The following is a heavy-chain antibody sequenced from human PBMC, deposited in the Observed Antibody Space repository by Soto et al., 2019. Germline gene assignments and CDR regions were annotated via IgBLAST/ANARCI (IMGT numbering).Heavy chain of an antibody. CDR2: IHPSGGGS. Sequence: ASVKVSCKSSGYTLNTYYLHWVRQAPGQGLEWMGIIHPSGGGSTYAQKFLGRVTMTRDTSTSTVFMELSSLRSVDTAVYYCARGGHIAVVTASFDYWGQGTLVTVSS. D-gene: IGHD2-21*02. CDR1: GYTLNTYY. V-gene: IGHV1-46*02. CDR3: ARGGHIAVVTASFDY. J-gene: IGHJ4*02.